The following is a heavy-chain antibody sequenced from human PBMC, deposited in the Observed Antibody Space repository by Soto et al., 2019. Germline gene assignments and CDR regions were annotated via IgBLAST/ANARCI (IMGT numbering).Heavy chain of an antibody. CDR2: ISSSSSTI. V-gene: IGHV3-48*01. J-gene: IGHJ4*02. D-gene: IGHD4-17*01. CDR3: ARFSPPDYGDYLDY. CDR1: GFTFSSYS. Sequence: GGSLRLSCAASGFTFSSYSMNWVRQAPGKGLEWVSYISSSSSTIYYADSVKGRFTISRDNAKNSLYLQMNSLRAEDTAVYYCARFSPPDYGDYLDYWGQGTLVTVSS.